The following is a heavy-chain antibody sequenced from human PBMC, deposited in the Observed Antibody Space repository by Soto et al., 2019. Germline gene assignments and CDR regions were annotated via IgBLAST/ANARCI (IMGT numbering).Heavy chain of an antibody. CDR3: ARDGSGWF. D-gene: IGHD6-19*01. CDR1: GFTFSSYA. Sequence: GGSLRLSCAASGFTFSSYAMHWVRRAPGKGLEWVAVISYDGSNKYYADSVKGRFTISRDNSKNTLYLQMNSLRAEDTAVYYCARDGSGWFWGQGTLVTVSS. J-gene: IGHJ4*02. CDR2: ISYDGSNK. V-gene: IGHV3-30-3*01.